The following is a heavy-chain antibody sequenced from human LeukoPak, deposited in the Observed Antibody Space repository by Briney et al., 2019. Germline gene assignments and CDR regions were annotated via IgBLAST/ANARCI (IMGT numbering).Heavy chain of an antibody. V-gene: IGHV4-38-2*02. J-gene: IGHJ3*02. CDR1: GYSISSGYY. CDR2: IYHSGST. CDR3: ARVGHYGGLDAFDI. D-gene: IGHD4-23*01. Sequence: PSETLSLTCTVSGYSISSGYYWGWIRQPPGKGLEWIGSIYHSGSTYYNPSLKSRVTISVDTSKNQFSLRLSSVTAADTAVYYCARVGHYGGLDAFDIWGQGTMVTVSS.